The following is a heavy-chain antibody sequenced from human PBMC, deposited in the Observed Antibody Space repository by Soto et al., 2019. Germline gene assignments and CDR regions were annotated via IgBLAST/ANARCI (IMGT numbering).Heavy chain of an antibody. CDR3: ARHRGYCSSTSCYNGQYYDFWSGYYNYYGMDV. CDR1: GGTFSSYA. Sequence: SVKVSCKASGGTFSSYAISWVRQAPGQGLEWMGGIIPIFGTANYAQKFQGRVTITADKSTSTAYMELSSLRSEDTAVYYCARHRGYCSSTSCYNGQYYDFWSGYYNYYGMDVWGQGTTVTVSS. V-gene: IGHV1-69*06. CDR2: IIPIFGTA. J-gene: IGHJ6*02. D-gene: IGHD3-3*01.